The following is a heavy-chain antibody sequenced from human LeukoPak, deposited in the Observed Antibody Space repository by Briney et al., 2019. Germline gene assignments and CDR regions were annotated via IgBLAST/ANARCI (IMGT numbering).Heavy chain of an antibody. V-gene: IGHV3-7*01. Sequence: GGSLRLSCAASGFTFSRFWMSWVRQAPGKGLEWVANIKQDGSGIYYLDSVKGRFTISRDDAKNSLYLQMNSLRAEDTAVYYCARAGRKSRGVDLVRKKETGYYYYMDVWGKGTTVTVSS. CDR2: IKQDGSGI. CDR3: ARAGRKSRGVDLVRKKETGYYYYMDV. CDR1: GFTFSRFW. J-gene: IGHJ6*03. D-gene: IGHD3-10*02.